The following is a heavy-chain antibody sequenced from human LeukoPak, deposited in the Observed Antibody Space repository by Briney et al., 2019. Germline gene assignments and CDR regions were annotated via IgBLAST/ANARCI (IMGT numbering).Heavy chain of an antibody. Sequence: PSETLSLTXTVSDASISGYYWSSIRQPPGEGLEWIAYFYYTGTRNYNPSLKSRVTVSVDTSKNQFSLKLSSVTAADTAVYYCARVVDLQGLDYWGQGTLVTVSS. CDR2: FYYTGTR. CDR1: DASISGYY. V-gene: IGHV4-59*12. D-gene: IGHD4-11*01. J-gene: IGHJ4*02. CDR3: ARVVDLQGLDY.